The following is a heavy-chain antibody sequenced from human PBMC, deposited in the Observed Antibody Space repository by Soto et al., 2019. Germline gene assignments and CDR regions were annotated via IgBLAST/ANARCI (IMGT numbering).Heavy chain of an antibody. CDR3: AREGNLGRWLQPLDF. CDR2: IHYNGNT. J-gene: IGHJ4*02. D-gene: IGHD5-12*01. V-gene: IGHV4-59*01. Sequence: ASETRSLTCTVSGDSISAYSWSWVRQPPGKGLEWIGNIHYNGNTKYNPSLKSRVTMSVDTSKNQFSLKLISVTAADTAKYFCAREGNLGRWLQPLDFWGQGTLVTVSS. CDR1: GDSISAYS.